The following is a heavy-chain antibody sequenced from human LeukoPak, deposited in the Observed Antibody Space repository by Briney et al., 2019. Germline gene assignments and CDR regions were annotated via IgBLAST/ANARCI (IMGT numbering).Heavy chain of an antibody. J-gene: IGHJ4*02. Sequence: MPSETLSLTCAVSGVSISSGGYSWNWIRQPPGKGLEWIGYTFHSGSTYYNPSLKSRVTISVDRSKNQFSLKLNSVTAADTAVYYCARGPSYRLTTVDYWGQGTLVTVSS. V-gene: IGHV4-30-2*01. CDR1: GVSISSGGYS. CDR2: TFHSGST. D-gene: IGHD4/OR15-4a*01. CDR3: ARGPSYRLTTVDY.